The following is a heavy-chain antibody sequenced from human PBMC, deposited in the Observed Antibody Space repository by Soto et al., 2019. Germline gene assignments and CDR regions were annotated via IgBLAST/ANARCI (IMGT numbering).Heavy chain of an antibody. V-gene: IGHV4-30-2*01. D-gene: IGHD3-22*01. J-gene: IGHJ5*01. CDR2: IYHSGST. Sequence: SETLSLTSAVSGGSISSGVYSLSWIRQPPGKGLEWIGYIYHSGSTYYNPSLKSRVTISVDRSKNQFSLKLSSVTAADTAVYYCARDNYYYDSSGGHNWFDSWGQGTLVTVSS. CDR1: GGSISSGVYS. CDR3: ARDNYYYDSSGGHNWFDS.